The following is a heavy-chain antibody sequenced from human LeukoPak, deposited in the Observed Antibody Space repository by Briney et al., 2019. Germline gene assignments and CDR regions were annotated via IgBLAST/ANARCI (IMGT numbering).Heavy chain of an antibody. CDR3: AKGDGYNYDNWFDP. V-gene: IGHV3-23*01. CDR2: ISGSGGST. CDR1: GFTFSSYA. D-gene: IGHD5-24*01. J-gene: IGHJ5*02. Sequence: PGGSLRLSYAASGFTFSSYALSWVRQAPGKGLEWVSGISGSGGSTYYADAVKGRFSISRDNSKNTLYLQMNSLRAEDTAVYYCAKGDGYNYDNWFDPWGQGTLVTVSS.